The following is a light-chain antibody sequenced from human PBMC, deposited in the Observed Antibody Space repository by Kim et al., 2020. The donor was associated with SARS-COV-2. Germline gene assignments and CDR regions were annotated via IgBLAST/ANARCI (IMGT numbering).Light chain of an antibody. J-gene: IGLJ2*01. CDR1: NLGDKY. CDR3: QTWDSSSVV. V-gene: IGLV3-1*01. Sequence: SVSPGQTATITCSGDNLGDKYASWYRQRPDQSPALVIYQDANRPSGIPERFSGSNSGNTATLTIRGTQATDEGDYYCQTWDSSSVVFGGGTKLTVL. CDR2: QDA.